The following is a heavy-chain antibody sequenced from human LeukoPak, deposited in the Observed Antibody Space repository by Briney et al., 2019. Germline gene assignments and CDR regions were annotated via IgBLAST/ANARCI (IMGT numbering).Heavy chain of an antibody. Sequence: SETLSLTCTVSGGSISSGSYYWSWIRQPAGKGLEWIGRIYTSGSTNYNPSLKSRVTISVDTSKNQFSLKLSSVTAADTAVYYCARDGVPALNHYYYYYMDVWGKGTTVTVSS. CDR1: GGSISSGSYY. CDR2: IYTSGST. CDR3: ARDGVPALNHYYYYYMDV. D-gene: IGHD2-2*01. J-gene: IGHJ6*03. V-gene: IGHV4-61*02.